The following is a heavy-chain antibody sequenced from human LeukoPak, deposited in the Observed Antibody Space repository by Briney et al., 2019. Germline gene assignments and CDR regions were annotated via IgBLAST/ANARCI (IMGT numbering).Heavy chain of an antibody. CDR3: ARSLYFQGYCSSTSCYPHDY. CDR1: GGSISSSSYY. Sequence: SETLSLTCTVSGGSISSSSYYWGWIRQPPGKGLEWIGSIYYSGSTYYNPSLKSQVTISVDTSKNQFSLKLSSVTAADTAVYYCARSLYFQGYCSSTSCYPHDYWGQGTLVTVSS. V-gene: IGHV4-39*01. J-gene: IGHJ4*02. CDR2: IYYSGST. D-gene: IGHD2-2*01.